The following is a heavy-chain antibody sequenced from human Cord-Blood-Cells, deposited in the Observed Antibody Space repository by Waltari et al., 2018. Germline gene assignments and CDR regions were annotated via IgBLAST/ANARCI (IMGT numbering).Heavy chain of an antibody. J-gene: IGHJ4*02. CDR2: FDPEDGET. CDR3: ATRLRVVPAVDY. V-gene: IGHV1-24*01. D-gene: IGHD2-2*01. Sequence: QVQLVQSGAEVKKPGASVRVSGKVSGYTLPELSMHWVGQAPGKGLEWMGGFDPEDGETIYAQKFQGRVTMTEDTSTDTAYMELSSLRSEDTAVYYCATRLRVVPAVDYWGQGTLVTVSS. CDR1: GYTLPELS.